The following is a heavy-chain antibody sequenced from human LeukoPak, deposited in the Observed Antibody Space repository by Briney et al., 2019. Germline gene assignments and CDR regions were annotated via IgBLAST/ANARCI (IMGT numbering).Heavy chain of an antibody. V-gene: IGHV3-21*01. CDR1: GFTFSSYS. CDR3: ARALEYSSGWYDY. CDR2: ISSSISYI. J-gene: IGHJ4*02. D-gene: IGHD6-19*01. Sequence: GGSLRLSCAASGFTFSSYSMNWVRQAPGKGLEWVSSISSSISYIYYADSAKGRFAISRDNATNSLYLQMNSLRAEDTGVYYCARALEYSSGWYDYWGQGTLVTVSS.